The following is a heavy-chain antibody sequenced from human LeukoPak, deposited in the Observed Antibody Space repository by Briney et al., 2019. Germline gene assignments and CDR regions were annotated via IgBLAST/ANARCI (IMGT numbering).Heavy chain of an antibody. V-gene: IGHV3-30*04. CDR2: ILYDVSNK. CDR3: AKDLGTRTVAGTPLYYYYYGMDV. Sequence: PGGSLRLSWAAAALIFSSYSMHCVSQAPGKGLGWVTVILYDVSNKYYADSVKGRFTISRDNSKNTLYLQMNSLRAEDTAVYYCAKDLGTRTVAGTPLYYYYYGMDVWAKGPRSASP. J-gene: IGHJ6*02. D-gene: IGHD6-19*01. CDR1: ALIFSSYS.